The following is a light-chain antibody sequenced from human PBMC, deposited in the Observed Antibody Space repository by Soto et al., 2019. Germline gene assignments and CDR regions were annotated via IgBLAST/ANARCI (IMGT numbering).Light chain of an antibody. CDR2: NVS. J-gene: IGLJ1*01. CDR3: SAYTSIRTYV. CDR1: SSDVGGHNA. Sequence: QSALTQPASVSGSPGQSITISCTGTSSDVGGHNAVSWDQQHPVKAPKLMIYNVSNRPSGVSNRFSCSKSGNTASLNISGPMADAEADYYGSAYTSIRTYVFGAG. V-gene: IGLV2-14*01.